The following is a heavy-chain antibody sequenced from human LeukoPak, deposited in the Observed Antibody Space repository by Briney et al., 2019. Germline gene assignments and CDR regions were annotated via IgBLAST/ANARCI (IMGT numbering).Heavy chain of an antibody. D-gene: IGHD5-18*01. Sequence: PGGSLRLSCAASGVTVSTNYMNWVRPAPGKGLEWVSVVYMGGTTYYADSVKGRFTISRDSTKNTIYLQMNNLRAEDTAVYYCARGLLRDGYTYTYSFDYWGQGALVTVSS. CDR2: VYMGGTT. V-gene: IGHV3-66*01. CDR1: GVTVSTNY. J-gene: IGHJ4*02. CDR3: ARGLLRDGYTYTYSFDY.